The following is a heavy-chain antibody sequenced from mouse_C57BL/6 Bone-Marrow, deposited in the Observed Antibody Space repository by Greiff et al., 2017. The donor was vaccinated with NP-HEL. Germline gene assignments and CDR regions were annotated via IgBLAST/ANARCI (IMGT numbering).Heavy chain of an antibody. J-gene: IGHJ2*01. CDR3: ARHFIKDY. D-gene: IGHD1-1*01. V-gene: IGHV5-6*01. Sequence: EVKVVESGGDLVKPGGSLKLSCAASGFTFSSYGMSWVRQTPDKRLEWVATISSGGSYTYYPDSVKGRFTISRDNAKNTLYLQMSSLKSEDTAMYYCARHFIKDYWGQGTTLTVSS. CDR2: ISSGGSYT. CDR1: GFTFSSYG.